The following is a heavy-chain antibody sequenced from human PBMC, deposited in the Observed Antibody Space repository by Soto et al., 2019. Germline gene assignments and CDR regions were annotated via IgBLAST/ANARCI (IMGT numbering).Heavy chain of an antibody. CDR2: INHSGST. J-gene: IGHJ4*02. V-gene: IGHV4-34*01. D-gene: IGHD4-17*01. Sequence: QVQLQQWGAGLLKPSETLSLTCAVYGGSFSGYYWSWIRQPPGKGLEWIGEINHSGSTNYNPSLKSRVTISVDTSKNQFSLKLSSVTAADTAVYYCARDGGRGDYVDEGGTNFDYWGQGTLVTVSS. CDR1: GGSFSGYY. CDR3: ARDGGRGDYVDEGGTNFDY.